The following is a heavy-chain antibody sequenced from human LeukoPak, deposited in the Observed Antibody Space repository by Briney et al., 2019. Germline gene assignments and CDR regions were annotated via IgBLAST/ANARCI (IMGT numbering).Heavy chain of an antibody. D-gene: IGHD2-21*02. CDR2: INPNSGGT. CDR1: GYTFTGYY. V-gene: IGHV1-2*02. CDR3: ARAGVLVFHDGWFDY. J-gene: IGHJ4*02. Sequence: ASVKVSCKASGYTFTGYYMHWVRRAPGQGLEWMGWINPNSGGTNYAQKFQGRVTMTRDTSISTAYMELSRLRSDDTAVYYCARAGVLVFHDGWFDYWGQGTLVTVSS.